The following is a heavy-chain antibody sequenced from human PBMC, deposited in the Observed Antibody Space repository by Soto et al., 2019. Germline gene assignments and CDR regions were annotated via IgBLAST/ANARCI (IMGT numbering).Heavy chain of an antibody. CDR3: ARGAFGISVAGFSTEYLQH. J-gene: IGHJ1*01. Sequence: ASVKVSCKASGYTFTSYGISWVRQAPGQGLEWMGWISAYNGNTNYAQKLQGRVTMTTDTSTSTAYMELRSLRSDDTAVYYCARGAFGISVAGFSTEYLQHWGQGSLVNV. CDR2: ISAYNGNT. V-gene: IGHV1-18*01. CDR1: GYTFTSYG. D-gene: IGHD6-19*01.